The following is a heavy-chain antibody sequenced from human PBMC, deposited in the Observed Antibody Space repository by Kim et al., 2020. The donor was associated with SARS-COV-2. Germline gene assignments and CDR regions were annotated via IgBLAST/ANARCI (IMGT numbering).Heavy chain of an antibody. D-gene: IGHD3-10*01. CDR2: ISGSGGST. Sequence: GGSLRLSCAASGFTFSSYAMSWVRQAPGKGLEWVSAISGSGGSTYYADSVKGRFTISRDNSKNTLYLQMNSLRAEDTAVYYCAKRGIWFGELGWFDPWGQGTLVTVSS. CDR1: GFTFSSYA. V-gene: IGHV3-23*01. CDR3: AKRGIWFGELGWFDP. J-gene: IGHJ5*02.